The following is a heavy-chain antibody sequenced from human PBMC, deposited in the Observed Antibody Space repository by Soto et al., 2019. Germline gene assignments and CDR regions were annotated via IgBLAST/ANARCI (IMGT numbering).Heavy chain of an antibody. Sequence: GGSLRLSCAASGFTFSRSAMHWVRQASGKGLEWVGRIRSKANSYATAYAASVKGRFTISRDDSKNTAYLQMNSLKTEDTAVYYCTRTGTAGPDWGQGTLVTVSS. V-gene: IGHV3-73*01. CDR3: TRTGTAGPD. CDR2: IRSKANSYAT. D-gene: IGHD1-1*01. CDR1: GFTFSRSA. J-gene: IGHJ4*02.